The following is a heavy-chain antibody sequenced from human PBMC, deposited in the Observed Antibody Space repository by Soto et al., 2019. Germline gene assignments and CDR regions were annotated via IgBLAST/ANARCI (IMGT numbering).Heavy chain of an antibody. V-gene: IGHV3-11*01. J-gene: IGHJ4*02. CDR1: GFTLSGYD. CDR2: ISSSGNTI. D-gene: IGHD3-22*01. Sequence: GXSLRLSCAASGFTLSGYDLDWIRQAPGKGLEWVSYISSSGNTIYYADSVKGRFTISRDNAKNSLYLQMNSLRAEDTAVYYCARYSSGSAVYWGQGTLVTVSS. CDR3: ARYSSGSAVY.